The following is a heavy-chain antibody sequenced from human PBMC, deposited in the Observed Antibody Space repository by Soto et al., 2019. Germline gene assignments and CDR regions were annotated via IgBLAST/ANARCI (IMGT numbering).Heavy chain of an antibody. CDR1: GYTSADFG. CDR2: VSGNNGAS. CDR3: VRAQKSFRVNGNWFDS. D-gene: IGHD2-8*01. J-gene: IGHJ5*01. Sequence: QVQLMQSGTEVKKPGASVTVSCKASGYTSADFGISWVRQAPGQGLEWMGWVSGNNGASNPAPKVQGRITMTLYHSKGVSYMALRRMRSDDTASYYCVRAQKSFRVNGNWFDSWGQGNLVSVSS. V-gene: IGHV1-18*04.